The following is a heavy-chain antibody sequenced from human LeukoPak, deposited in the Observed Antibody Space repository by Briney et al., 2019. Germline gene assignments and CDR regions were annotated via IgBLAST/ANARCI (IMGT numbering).Heavy chain of an antibody. D-gene: IGHD3-22*01. V-gene: IGHV4-31*03. Sequence: PSETLSLTCTVSGGSISSGGYYWSWIRQHPGKGLEWIGYIYDSGSTYYNPSLKSRVTISVDTSKNQFSLKLSSVTAADTAVYYCARGPDYYDTPFVYWGQGTLVTVSS. J-gene: IGHJ4*02. CDR1: GGSISSGGYY. CDR3: ARGPDYYDTPFVY. CDR2: IYDSGST.